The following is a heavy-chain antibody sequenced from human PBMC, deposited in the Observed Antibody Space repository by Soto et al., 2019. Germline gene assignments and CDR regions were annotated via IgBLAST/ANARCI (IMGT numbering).Heavy chain of an antibody. CDR1: GDSIIRSDCY. J-gene: IGHJ5*02. Sequence: LSLTCTFSGDSIIRSDCYWGWVRQPPGKGLEWIVSIFYLGSSYYNPSLKSRVTMSVDTSKNQFSLRLRSVTAADTALYFCARHPLALRKNNWFDHWGQGIMVTVSS. V-gene: IGHV4-39*01. CDR2: IFYLGSS. D-gene: IGHD3-3*02. CDR3: ARHPLALRKNNWFDH.